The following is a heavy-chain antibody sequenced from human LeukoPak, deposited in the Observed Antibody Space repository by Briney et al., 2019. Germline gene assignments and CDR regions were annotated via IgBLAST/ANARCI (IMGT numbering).Heavy chain of an antibody. CDR2: INPSGGGT. CDR3: ATQLADYGGFDY. V-gene: IGHV1-46*01. J-gene: IGHJ4*02. Sequence: GASVKVSCKASGYTFTSYYMHWVRQAPGQGLEGMGIINPSGGGTSYEQKFQGRVTMTRDASTSTVYMEPSSLRSEDTAVYYCATQLADYGGFDYWGQGTLVTVSS. D-gene: IGHD4-17*01. CDR1: GYTFTSYY.